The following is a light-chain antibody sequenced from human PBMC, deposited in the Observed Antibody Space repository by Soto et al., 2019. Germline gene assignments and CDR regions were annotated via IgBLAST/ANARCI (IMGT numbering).Light chain of an antibody. CDR3: QQYASTPPT. Sequence: IEFTQSPCTLSLSPGEIATLSCRASQSGNNNYLAWYQQKPGQAPRLLISDASSRATGIPDRFSGSGSGTDLTLTISRLEPEDFAVYYCQQYASTPPTFGQGTKVDI. V-gene: IGKV3-20*01. CDR1: QSGNNNY. CDR2: DAS. J-gene: IGKJ1*01.